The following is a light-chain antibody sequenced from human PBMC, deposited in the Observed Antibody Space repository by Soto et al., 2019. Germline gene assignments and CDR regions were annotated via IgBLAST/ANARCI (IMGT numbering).Light chain of an antibody. CDR1: SSDVGGYNH. CDR2: EVS. CDR3: TSYTSSSTLYV. V-gene: IGLV2-14*01. Sequence: QSALTQPASVSGSPGQSITISCTGTSSDVGGYNHVSWYQQHPGKAPKLMIYEVSRRPSGVSNRFSGSKSGNTASLTISGLQAEDDADYSCTSYTSSSTLYVFGSGTKLTVL. J-gene: IGLJ1*01.